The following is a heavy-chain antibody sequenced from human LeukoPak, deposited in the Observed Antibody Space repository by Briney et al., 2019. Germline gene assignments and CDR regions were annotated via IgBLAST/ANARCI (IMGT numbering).Heavy chain of an antibody. D-gene: IGHD3-10*01. Sequence: SETLSLTCTVSGYSISSGYYWGWIRQPPGKGLEWIGSIYHSGSTYYNPSLKSRVTISVDTSKNQFSLKLSSVTAADTAVYYCARDREMVRGVIIEYNWFDPWGQGTLVTVSS. CDR1: GYSISSGYY. CDR2: IYHSGST. J-gene: IGHJ5*02. CDR3: ARDREMVRGVIIEYNWFDP. V-gene: IGHV4-38-2*02.